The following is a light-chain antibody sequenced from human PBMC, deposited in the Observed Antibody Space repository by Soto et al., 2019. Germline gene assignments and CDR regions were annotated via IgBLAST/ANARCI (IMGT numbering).Light chain of an antibody. J-gene: IGKJ2*01. CDR1: QDISNY. Sequence: DIPMTQSPSSLSASVGDIVTITCQASQDISNYLNWYQQKPGKAPKLLIYDASNLETGVPSRFSGSGSGTDFTFTISSLQPEDIATYYCQQYDNLPYTLGQGTKLEIK. V-gene: IGKV1-33*01. CDR2: DAS. CDR3: QQYDNLPYT.